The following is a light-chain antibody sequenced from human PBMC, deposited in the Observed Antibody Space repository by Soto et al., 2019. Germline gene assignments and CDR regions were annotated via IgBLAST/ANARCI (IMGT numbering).Light chain of an antibody. CDR1: SSDVGGYNY. CDR2: DVS. J-gene: IGLJ1*01. V-gene: IGLV2-14*01. CDR3: SSYTSSSTLPYV. Sequence: QSVRAQPASVSGSPGQSITISCTGTSSDVGGYNYVSWYQQHPGKAPKLMIYDVSNRPSGVSNRFSGSKSGNTASLTISGLQAEDEADYYRSSYTSSSTLPYVFGTGTKVTIL.